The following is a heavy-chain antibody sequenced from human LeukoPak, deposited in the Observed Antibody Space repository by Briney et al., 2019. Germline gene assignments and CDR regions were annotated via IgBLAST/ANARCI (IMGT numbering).Heavy chain of an antibody. CDR1: GGSISSYY. J-gene: IGHJ5*02. D-gene: IGHD6-19*01. CDR3: AREGGIAVAGNWFDP. Sequence: SETLSLTCTVSGGSISSYYWSWIRQPPGKGLEWIGYIYYSGSTNYNSSLKSRVTISVDTSKNQFSLKLSSVTAADTAVYYCAREGGIAVAGNWFDPWGQGTLVTVSS. V-gene: IGHV4-59*01. CDR2: IYYSGST.